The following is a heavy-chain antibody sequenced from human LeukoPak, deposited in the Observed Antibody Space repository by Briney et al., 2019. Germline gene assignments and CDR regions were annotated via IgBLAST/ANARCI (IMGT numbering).Heavy chain of an antibody. D-gene: IGHD1-26*01. CDR1: GYTFTGYY. V-gene: IGHV1-69*13. J-gene: IGHJ4*02. Sequence: SVKVSCTASGYTFTGYYMHWVRQAPGQGLEWMGGIIPIFGTANYAQKFQGRVTITADESTSTAYMELSSLRSEDTAVYYCARPGNSGSSLYYFDYWGQGTLVTVSS. CDR2: IIPIFGTA. CDR3: ARPGNSGSSLYYFDY.